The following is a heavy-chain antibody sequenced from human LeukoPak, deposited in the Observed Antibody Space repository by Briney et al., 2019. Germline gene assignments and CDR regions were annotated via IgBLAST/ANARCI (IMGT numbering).Heavy chain of an antibody. CDR2: ISGSGDST. D-gene: IGHD1/OR15-1a*01. CDR3: TKGPRALEHSTHRFDY. CDR1: GGSISSGSYY. J-gene: IGHJ4*02. Sequence: PSETLSLTCTVSGGSISSGSYYWSWVRQAPGKGLEWVSAISGSGDSTYYADSVKGRFTISRDNSKNRLYLQMNSLRAEDTAVYYCTKGPRALEHSTHRFDYWGQGTLVTVSS. V-gene: IGHV3-23*01.